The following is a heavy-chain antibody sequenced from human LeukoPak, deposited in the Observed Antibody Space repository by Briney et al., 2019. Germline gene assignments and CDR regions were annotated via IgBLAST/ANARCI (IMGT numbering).Heavy chain of an antibody. CDR2: IYYSGST. Sequence: AETLSLTCTVSGGSISSRSYYWGWIRQPPGKGLEWIGSIYYSGSTYYNPSLKSRVTISVDTSRNQFSLKLSSVTAADTAVYYCARVVDYSNYRYFQHWGQGTLVTVSS. J-gene: IGHJ1*01. V-gene: IGHV4-39*07. CDR1: GGSISSRSYY. D-gene: IGHD4-11*01. CDR3: ARVVDYSNYRYFQH.